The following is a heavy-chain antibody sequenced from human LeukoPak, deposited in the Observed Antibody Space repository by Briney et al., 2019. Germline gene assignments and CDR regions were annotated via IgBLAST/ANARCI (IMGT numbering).Heavy chain of an antibody. Sequence: GGSLRLSCAASGFTFSRYGMHWVRQAPGKGLEWVATISYDGSDKWYGDSVKGRFTISRDNSQNSLYLQMNSLRAEDTAVYYCAKDGLSGSAQRYYFDYWGQGTLVTVPS. J-gene: IGHJ4*02. V-gene: IGHV3-30*18. CDR1: GFTFSRYG. D-gene: IGHD3-22*01. CDR3: AKDGLSGSAQRYYFDY. CDR2: ISYDGSDK.